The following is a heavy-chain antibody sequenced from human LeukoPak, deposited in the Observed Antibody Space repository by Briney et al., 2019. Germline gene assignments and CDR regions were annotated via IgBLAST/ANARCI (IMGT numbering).Heavy chain of an antibody. D-gene: IGHD3-10*01. CDR2: INHSGST. CDR3: ARRPYYYGSGSSLFDY. CDR1: GGSFSGYY. J-gene: IGHJ4*02. V-gene: IGHV4-34*01. Sequence: SETLSLTCAVYGGSFSGYYWSWIRQPPGKGLEWIGDINHSGSTNYNPSLKSRVTISVDTSKNQFSLKLSSVTAADTAVYYCARRPYYYGSGSSLFDYWGQGTLVTVSS.